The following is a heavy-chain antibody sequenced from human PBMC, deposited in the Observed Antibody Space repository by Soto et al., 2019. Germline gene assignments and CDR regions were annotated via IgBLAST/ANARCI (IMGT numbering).Heavy chain of an antibody. D-gene: IGHD2-21*02. CDR2: ISSSSSYI. J-gene: IGHJ4*02. CDR1: GFTFSSYS. Sequence: GGSLRLSCAASGFTFSSYSMNWVRQAPGKGLEWVSSISSSSSYIYYAASVKGRFTISRDNPKNSLNLQMNSLRAEDTAVYYGAYEGAAFWGGGCGRCDYWGQGTLVTVSS. V-gene: IGHV3-21*01. CDR3: AYEGAAFWGGGCGRCDY.